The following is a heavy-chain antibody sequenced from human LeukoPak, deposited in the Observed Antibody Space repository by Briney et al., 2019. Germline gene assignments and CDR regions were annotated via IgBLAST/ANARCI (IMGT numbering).Heavy chain of an antibody. CDR1: GFTSSSYW. CDR2: INTDGSST. V-gene: IGHV3-74*01. CDR3: ARARSPFYSSSEYYFDY. J-gene: IGHJ4*02. Sequence: PGGSLRLSCAASGFTSSSYWMHWVRQAPGKGLVWVSRINTDGSSTSYADSVKGRFTISRDNAKNTLYPQMNSLRAEDTAVYYCARARSPFYSSSEYYFDYWGQGTLVTVSS. D-gene: IGHD6-13*01.